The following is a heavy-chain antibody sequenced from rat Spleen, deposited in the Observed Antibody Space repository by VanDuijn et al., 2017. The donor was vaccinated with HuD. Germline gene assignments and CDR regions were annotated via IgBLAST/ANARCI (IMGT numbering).Heavy chain of an antibody. CDR2: ISYDGGNT. Sequence: EVQLVESGGGLVQPGRSMKLSCAASGFTFSSFAMAWVRQAPTKGLEWVASISYDGGNTYYRDSVKGRFTISRDNAKSSLYLQMDSLRSEDTSTYYCARAYYDGTYYWGQGVMVTVSS. V-gene: IGHV5-25*01. D-gene: IGHD1-12*02. CDR3: ARAYYDGTYY. CDR1: GFTFSSFA. J-gene: IGHJ2*01.